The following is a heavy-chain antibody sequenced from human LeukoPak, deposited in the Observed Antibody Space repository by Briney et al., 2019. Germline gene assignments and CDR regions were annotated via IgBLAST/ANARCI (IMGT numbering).Heavy chain of an antibody. V-gene: IGHV3-23*01. J-gene: IGHJ4*02. CDR2: ISGSGGST. Sequence: GGSLRLSCAASGFTFSSYAMSWVRQAPGKGLEWVSAISGSGGSTYYADSVKGRFTISRDNSKNTPYLQMNSLRAEDTAVYYCANAVLRYFDWLLGPSEDYWGQGTLVTVSS. CDR1: GFTFSSYA. D-gene: IGHD3-9*01. CDR3: ANAVLRYFDWLLGPSEDY.